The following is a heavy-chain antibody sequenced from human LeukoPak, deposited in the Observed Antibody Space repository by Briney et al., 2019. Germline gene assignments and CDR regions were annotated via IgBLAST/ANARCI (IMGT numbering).Heavy chain of an antibody. V-gene: IGHV3-11*05. Sequence: PGGSLRHSCAASGFAFSDYYMSWIRQAPGKGLEWLSYISSTSSFTNYADSVKGRFTISRVNDKNSLSLEMNRLRADGTAVYYCARGTAAGRREFNFDYWGQGTLVTVSS. J-gene: IGHJ4*02. CDR1: GFAFSDYY. CDR2: ISSTSSFT. D-gene: IGHD6-13*01. CDR3: ARGTAAGRREFNFDY.